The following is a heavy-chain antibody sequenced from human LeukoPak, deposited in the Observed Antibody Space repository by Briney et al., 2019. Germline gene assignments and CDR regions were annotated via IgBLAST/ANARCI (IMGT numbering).Heavy chain of an antibody. J-gene: IGHJ2*01. Sequence: PGGSLRLSCAASRFTFSSYAMHWVRQAPGKGLKWVAVISYDGSNKYYADSVKGRFTISRDNARNSLYLQMNSLRAEDTAVYYCARALYRQHIVVVNAKNYWYFDLWGRGTLVTVSS. CDR2: ISYDGSNK. D-gene: IGHD2-21*01. V-gene: IGHV3-30*04. CDR1: RFTFSSYA. CDR3: ARALYRQHIVVVNAKNYWYFDL.